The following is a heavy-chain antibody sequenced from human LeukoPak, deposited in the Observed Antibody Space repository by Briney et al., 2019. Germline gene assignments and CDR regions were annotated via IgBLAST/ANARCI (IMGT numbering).Heavy chain of an antibody. CDR3: ARRCSSTSCYRINWFDP. V-gene: IGHV4-34*01. CDR1: GGSFSGYY. CDR2: INHSGST. D-gene: IGHD2-2*02. J-gene: IGHJ5*02. Sequence: SETLSHTCAVYGGSFSGYYWSWIRQPPGKGLEWIGEINHSGSTNYNPSLKSRVTISVDTSKNQFSLKLSSVTAADTAVYYCARRCSSTSCYRINWFDPWGQGTLVTVSS.